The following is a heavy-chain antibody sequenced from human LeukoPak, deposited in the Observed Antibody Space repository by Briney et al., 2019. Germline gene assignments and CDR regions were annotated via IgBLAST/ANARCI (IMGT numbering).Heavy chain of an antibody. D-gene: IGHD6-13*01. CDR1: GFTFSSYS. CDR3: AKGGIGSSWFPPDAPFDY. Sequence: GGSLRLSCAASGFTFSSYSMNWVRQAPGKGLEWVSSIISSSSYINYTDSVKGRFTISRDNSKNTLYLQMNSLRAEDTAVYYCAKGGIGSSWFPPDAPFDYWGQGTLVTVSS. V-gene: IGHV3-21*04. J-gene: IGHJ4*02. CDR2: IISSSSYI.